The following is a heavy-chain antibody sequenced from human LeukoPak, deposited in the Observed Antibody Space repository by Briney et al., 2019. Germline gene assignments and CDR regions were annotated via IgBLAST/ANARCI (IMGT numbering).Heavy chain of an antibody. CDR3: ARDDLWFGELSAEYFHH. Sequence: PGGSLRLSCAATGFTLSDYYMSSIRQAPGKGLEWVSYISSSGSTIYYTDSVKGRFTISRDNAKNSLYLQMNSLRAEDTAVYYCARDDLWFGELSAEYFHHWGQGTLVTVSS. CDR1: GFTLSDYY. J-gene: IGHJ1*01. D-gene: IGHD3-10*01. V-gene: IGHV3-11*04. CDR2: ISSSGSTI.